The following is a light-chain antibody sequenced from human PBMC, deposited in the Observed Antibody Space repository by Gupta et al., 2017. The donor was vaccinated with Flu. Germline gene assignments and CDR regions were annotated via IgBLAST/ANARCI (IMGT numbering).Light chain of an antibody. CDR1: QSLLNSNGYNS. Sequence: MVMTQSLVSVPVTPGEPASISCRSSQSLLNSNGYNSLDWYLQKPGQSPQLLIYLGSNRAPGVPDRFSGSGSGTDFTLKISRVEAEDVGVYYCMQALQIPWTFGQGTKVEIK. CDR2: LGS. V-gene: IGKV2-28*01. CDR3: MQALQIPWT. J-gene: IGKJ1*01.